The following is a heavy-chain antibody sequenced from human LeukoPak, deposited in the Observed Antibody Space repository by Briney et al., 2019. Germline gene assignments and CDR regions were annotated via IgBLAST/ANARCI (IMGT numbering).Heavy chain of an antibody. CDR1: GVSISSYY. CDR3: ARDERVVGALDY. J-gene: IGHJ4*02. CDR2: IYYSGST. V-gene: IGHV4-59*01. D-gene: IGHD1-26*01. Sequence: SESLSLTCTVSGVSISSYYWSWIRQPPGKGLEWIGYIYYSGSTNYNPSLKSRVTISVDTSKNQFSLKLSSVTAADTAVYYCARDERVVGALDYWGQGTLVTVSA.